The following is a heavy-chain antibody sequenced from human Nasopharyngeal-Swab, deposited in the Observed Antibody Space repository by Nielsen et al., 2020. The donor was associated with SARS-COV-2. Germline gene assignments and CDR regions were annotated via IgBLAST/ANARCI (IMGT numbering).Heavy chain of an antibody. D-gene: IGHD3-3*01. J-gene: IGHJ6*03. CDR2: IDPSDSFT. Sequence: GESLKISCRGSGYSFSSYWITWVRQMPGKGLEWMGRIDPSDSFTTYNPSFQGHVTISADKSISPAYLQWGSLQASDTAVYYCARHPTIFGVVHTPYYFYIDVWGKGTTVTVSS. V-gene: IGHV5-10-1*01. CDR1: GYSFSSYW. CDR3: ARHPTIFGVVHTPYYFYIDV.